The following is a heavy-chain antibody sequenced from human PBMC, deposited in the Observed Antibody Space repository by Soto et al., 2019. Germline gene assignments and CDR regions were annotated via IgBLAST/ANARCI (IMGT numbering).Heavy chain of an antibody. D-gene: IGHD6-19*01. J-gene: IGHJ5*02. CDR3: AREVKGSSGWHAFDP. Sequence: QVQLQESGPGLVKPSETLSLTCTVSGGSISSYYWSWIRQPPGKGLEWIGYIYYSGSTNYHPSLKSRVTISVDTSKNQCSLKRSSVTAADTAVYYCAREVKGSSGWHAFDPWGQGTLVIVSS. CDR1: GGSISSYY. V-gene: IGHV4-59*01. CDR2: IYYSGST.